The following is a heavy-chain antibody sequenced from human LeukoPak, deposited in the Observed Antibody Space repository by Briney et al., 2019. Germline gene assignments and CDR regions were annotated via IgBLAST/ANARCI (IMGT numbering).Heavy chain of an antibody. V-gene: IGHV4-34*01. CDR3: ARAFGGTTCLDY. J-gene: IGHJ4*02. CDR2: INHSGST. Sequence: PSETLSLTCAVYGGSFSGYYWSWIRQPPGKGLEWIGEINHSGSTNYNPSLKSRVTISVDTSKNQFSLKLSSVTAADTAVYCCARAFGGTTCLDYWGQGTLVTVSS. D-gene: IGHD1-1*01. CDR1: GGSFSGYY.